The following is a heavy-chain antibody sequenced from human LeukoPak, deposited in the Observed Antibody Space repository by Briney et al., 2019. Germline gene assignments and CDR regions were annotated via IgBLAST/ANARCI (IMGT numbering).Heavy chain of an antibody. CDR1: GGSISSGDYY. Sequence: SQTLSLTCTVSGGSISSGDYYWSWIRQRPRKGLEWIGYIYYSGSTYYNPSLKSRVTISVDTSKNQFSLKLSSVTAADTAVYYCARAVGYYYYGMDVWGQGTTVTVSS. J-gene: IGHJ6*02. CDR3: ARAVGYYYYGMDV. V-gene: IGHV4-30-4*01. CDR2: IYYSGST.